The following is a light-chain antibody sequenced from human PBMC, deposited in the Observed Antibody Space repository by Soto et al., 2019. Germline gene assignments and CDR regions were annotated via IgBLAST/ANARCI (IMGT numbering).Light chain of an antibody. J-gene: IGKJ1*01. CDR2: AAS. CDR3: QQSYSSPGT. V-gene: IGKV1-39*01. CDR1: QSIDKY. Sequence: DIQMTQSPSSLSASVGERVTITCRASQSIDKYLNWYQHKPGKAPYLLIYAASHLRSGVPTMFSGSGTGTSFTLTISSLQYEDLATYYCQQSYSSPGTFGRGTKVELK.